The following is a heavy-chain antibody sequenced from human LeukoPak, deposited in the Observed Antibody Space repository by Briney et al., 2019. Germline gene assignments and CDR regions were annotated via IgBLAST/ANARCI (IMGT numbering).Heavy chain of an antibody. J-gene: IGHJ5*02. CDR2: IYNSGST. D-gene: IGHD1-1*01. CDR3: VRDKGNDVGHS. Sequence: PGGSLRLSCAASGVIVSSNYMSWVRQAPGKGLEWVSVIYNSGSTYYADSVRGRFTISRDNSQNTLYLQMSSLRAEDTAVYYCVRDKGNDVGHSWGQGTLVTVSS. V-gene: IGHV3-66*01. CDR1: GVIVSSNY.